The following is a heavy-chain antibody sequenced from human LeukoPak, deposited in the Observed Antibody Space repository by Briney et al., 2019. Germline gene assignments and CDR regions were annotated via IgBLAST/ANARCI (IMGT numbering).Heavy chain of an antibody. CDR3: ARGRYSGYDYYYYYMDV. CDR2: IYYSGST. V-gene: IGHV4-59*12. CDR1: GGSISSYY. Sequence: SETLSLTCTVSGGSISSYYWSWIRQPPGKGLEWIGYIYYSGSTNYNPSLKSRVTISVDTSKNQFSLKLSSVTAADTAVYYCARGRYSGYDYYYYYMDVWAKGPRSPSP. J-gene: IGHJ6*03. D-gene: IGHD5-12*01.